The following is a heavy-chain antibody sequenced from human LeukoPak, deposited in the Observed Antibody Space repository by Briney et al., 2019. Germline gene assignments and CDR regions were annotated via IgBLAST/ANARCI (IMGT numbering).Heavy chain of an antibody. CDR3: AKDRLGATTAGYYYYYYMDV. J-gene: IGHJ6*03. CDR2: ISYDGSNK. D-gene: IGHD1-26*01. CDR1: GFTFSSYW. Sequence: GGSLRLSCAASGFTFSSYWMSWVRQAPGKGLEWVAVISYDGSNKYYADSVKGRFTISRDNSKNTLYLQMNSLRAEDTAVYYCAKDRLGATTAGYYYYYYMDVWGKGTTVTVSS. V-gene: IGHV3-30*18.